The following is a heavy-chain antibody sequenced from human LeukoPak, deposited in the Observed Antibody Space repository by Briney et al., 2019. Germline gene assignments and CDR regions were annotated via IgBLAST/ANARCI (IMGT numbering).Heavy chain of an antibody. CDR3: AREEYCSGGSCYYNWFDP. D-gene: IGHD2-15*01. CDR2: IIPIFGTA. V-gene: IGHV1-69*05. J-gene: IGHJ5*02. Sequence: SVKVSCKASGGTFSSYAISWVRQAPGQGLEWMGGIIPIFGTANYAQKFQGRVTITTDESTSTAYMELSSLRSEDTAVYYCAREEYCSGGSCYYNWFDPWGQGTLVTVSS. CDR1: GGTFSSYA.